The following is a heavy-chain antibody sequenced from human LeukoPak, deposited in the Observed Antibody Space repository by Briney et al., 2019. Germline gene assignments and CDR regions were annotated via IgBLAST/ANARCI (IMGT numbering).Heavy chain of an antibody. J-gene: IGHJ4*02. D-gene: IGHD3-10*01. CDR2: INPASSEK. V-gene: IGHV3-7*01. CDR3: ASYYYGSGTSLGY. Sequence: GGSXXLSCGASGFTFNRYAMSWVRQAPGKGLEWVANINPASSEKYYVGSVKGRFTISRDNAKNSLYLQMNSLRAEDTAVYYCASYYYGSGTSLGYWGQGTLVTVSS. CDR1: GFTFNRYA.